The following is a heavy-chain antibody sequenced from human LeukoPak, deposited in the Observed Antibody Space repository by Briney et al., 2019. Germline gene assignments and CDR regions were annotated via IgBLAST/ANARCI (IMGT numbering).Heavy chain of an antibody. D-gene: IGHD3-16*01. V-gene: IGHV3-74*01. CDR2: ISSEGRNT. J-gene: IGHJ4*02. CDR3: ARDWGGSGPTSHDY. CDR1: GFTFSSSW. Sequence: PGGSLRLSCAASGFTFSSSWMHWVRQVPGRGLVWVSRISSEGRNTIYADSVKGRFTVSRDNAKNTLYLQMNSLRAEDTAVYYCARDWGGSGPTSHDYWGQGTLVTVSS.